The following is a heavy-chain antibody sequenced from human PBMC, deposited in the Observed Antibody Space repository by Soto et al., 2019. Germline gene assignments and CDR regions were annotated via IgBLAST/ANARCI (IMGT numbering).Heavy chain of an antibody. CDR1: GFTFADYT. CDR3: AKEDRESGLGYYGMDV. J-gene: IGHJ6*02. V-gene: IGHV3-43*01. CDR2: ISWHYSST. Sequence: GVSLRLSCAASGFTFADYTMHWVRQAPGKRLERFSLISWHYSSTLYANSVKGRFTIKRDNVKNSLYMQTNSLRTDDTALYYCAKEDRESGLGYYGMDVWGQGTTVTVSS. D-gene: IGHD1-26*01.